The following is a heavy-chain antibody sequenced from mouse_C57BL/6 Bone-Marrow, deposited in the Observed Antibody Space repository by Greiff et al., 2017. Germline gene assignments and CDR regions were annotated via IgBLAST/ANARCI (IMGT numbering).Heavy chain of an antibody. J-gene: IGHJ2*01. V-gene: IGHV1-9*01. CDR1: GYTFTGYW. Sequence: QVQLQQSGAELMKPGASVKLSCKATGYTFTGYWIEWVKQRPGHGLEWIGEILPGSGSTNYNEKFKGKATFTADKSSNTAYMQLSRLTTEDSAIYYCARSISSSHKGFDYWGQGTTLTVSS. D-gene: IGHD1-1*01. CDR2: ILPGSGST. CDR3: ARSISSSHKGFDY.